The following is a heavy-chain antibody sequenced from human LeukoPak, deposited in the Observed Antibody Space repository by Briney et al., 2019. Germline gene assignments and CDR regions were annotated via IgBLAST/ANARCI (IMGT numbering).Heavy chain of an antibody. D-gene: IGHD2-2*01. Sequence: PSETLSLPCAVCGGSFSGYYWSWIRQPPAKGLEGVGEINHSGSTNYNPSLKSRVTISVDTSEKQFSLKLSSVTAADTAVYYCARGPDIVVVPAAMPVGDYWGQGTLVTVSS. CDR2: INHSGST. CDR1: GGSFSGYY. J-gene: IGHJ4*02. V-gene: IGHV4-34*01. CDR3: ARGPDIVVVPAAMPVGDY.